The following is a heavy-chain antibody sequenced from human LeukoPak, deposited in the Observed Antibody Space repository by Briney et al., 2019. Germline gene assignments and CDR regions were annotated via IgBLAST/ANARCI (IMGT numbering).Heavy chain of an antibody. D-gene: IGHD3-16*01. CDR2: IRYDGSNK. V-gene: IGHV3-30*02. Sequence: GGSLRLSCAASGFTFSNAWMSWVRQAPGKGLEWVAFIRYDGSNKYYADSVKGRFTISRDNSKNTLYLQMNSLRAEDTAVYYYAKDGVGLYYYYMDVWGKGTTVTISS. CDR3: AKDGVGLYYYYMDV. J-gene: IGHJ6*03. CDR1: GFTFSNAW.